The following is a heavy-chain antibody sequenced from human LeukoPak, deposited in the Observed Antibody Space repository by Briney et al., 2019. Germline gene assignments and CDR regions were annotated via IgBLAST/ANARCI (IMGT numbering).Heavy chain of an antibody. J-gene: IGHJ4*02. CDR3: ARAAAVRWANPNDMGY. CDR2: ISPNSGGT. Sequence: ASVKVSCKASGYTFTGYYMHWVRQAPGQGLEWIGWISPNSGGTNYAQKFQGRVTMTRDTSISTAYMELSRLRSDDTAVYYCARAAAVRWANPNDMGYWGQGTLVTVSS. CDR1: GYTFTGYY. V-gene: IGHV1-2*02. D-gene: IGHD6-13*01.